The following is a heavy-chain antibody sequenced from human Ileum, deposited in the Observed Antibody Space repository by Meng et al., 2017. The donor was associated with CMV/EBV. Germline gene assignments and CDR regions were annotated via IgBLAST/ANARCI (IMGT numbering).Heavy chain of an antibody. CDR1: GGSVSSGSYY. Sequence: SETLSLTCTVSGGSVSSGSYYWSWIRQPPGKGLEWIGYIYYSGSTNYNPSLKSRVTISVDTSKNQFSLKLSSVTAADTAVYYCARDGYSYGYRDNWFDPWGQGTLVTVSS. D-gene: IGHD5-18*01. CDR3: ARDGYSYGYRDNWFDP. CDR2: IYYSGST. V-gene: IGHV4-61*01. J-gene: IGHJ5*02.